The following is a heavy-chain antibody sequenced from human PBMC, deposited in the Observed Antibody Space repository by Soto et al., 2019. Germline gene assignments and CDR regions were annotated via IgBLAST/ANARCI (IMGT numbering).Heavy chain of an antibody. V-gene: IGHV3-23*04. D-gene: IGHD1-26*01. CDR1: GLSLSGYA. J-gene: IGHJ5*01. CDR2: VSGSGGTT. Sequence: EVHLVESGGGLVQPGESLRLSCVVSGLSLSGYALSWVRQAPGKGLEGVSAVSGSGGTTYYADSVMGRFTISRDNSKNTLYLQMNGLRVEDTAKYFCAKDGRRVGPTLNWLDSWGQGTQVTVTS. CDR3: AKDGRRVGPTLNWLDS.